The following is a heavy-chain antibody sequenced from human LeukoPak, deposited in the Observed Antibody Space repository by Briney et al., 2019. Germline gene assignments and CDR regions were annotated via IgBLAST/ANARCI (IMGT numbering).Heavy chain of an antibody. J-gene: IGHJ5*02. D-gene: IGHD2-2*01. CDR2: INPNSGGT. V-gene: IGHV1-2*02. CDR3: ASVVVPADQYGWFDP. Sequence: ASVKVSCKASGYTFTGYYMHWVRQSPGQGLEWMGWINPNSGGTNYAQKFQGRATMTRDTSISTAYMDLSRLRSDDTAVYYCASVVVPADQYGWFDPWGQGTLVTVSS. CDR1: GYTFTGYY.